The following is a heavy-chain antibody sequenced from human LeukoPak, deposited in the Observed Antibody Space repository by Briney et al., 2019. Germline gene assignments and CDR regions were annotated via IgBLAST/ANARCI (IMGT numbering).Heavy chain of an antibody. D-gene: IGHD3-22*01. V-gene: IGHV1-8*03. J-gene: IGHJ3*02. CDR1: GYTFTSYD. CDR2: MNPNSGNT. Sequence: ASVKVSCKASGYTFTSYDINWVRQATGHGLEWIGWMNPNSGNTGYAQKFQGRVTITRNTSISTAYMELSSLRSEDTPVYYCARVAYYDSSGYYYVMDAFDIWGQGTMVTVSS. CDR3: ARVAYYDSSGYYYVMDAFDI.